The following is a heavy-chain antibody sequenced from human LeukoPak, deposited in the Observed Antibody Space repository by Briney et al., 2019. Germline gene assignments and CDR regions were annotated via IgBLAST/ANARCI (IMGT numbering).Heavy chain of an antibody. V-gene: IGHV4-39*02. CDR2: IHYGGTT. CDR1: GGSIGSGYY. Sequence: SETLSLTCTVSGGSIGSGYYWAWIRQPPGKGLEWIGSIHYGGTTHYNPSLQSRVTISADTSKNQFALDLRSVTAADTAVYYCTRDIGDFVSDFWGQGTLGTVSS. CDR3: TRDIGDFVSDF. D-gene: IGHD2-21*02. J-gene: IGHJ4*02.